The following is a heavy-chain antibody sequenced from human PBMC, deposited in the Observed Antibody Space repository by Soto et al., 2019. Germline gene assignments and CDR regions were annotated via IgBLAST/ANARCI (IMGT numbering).Heavy chain of an antibody. Sequence: ASVKVSCKASGDTITDYYIHWVRQAPGQGLEWMGTVNPSGGHTTYAQHFLGRVTMTRDTSTSTLYMELTSLTSDDTAVYYCARGGHVVVVTAALDCWGQGTLVTVSS. V-gene: IGHV1-46*01. D-gene: IGHD2-21*02. CDR2: VNPSGGHT. CDR1: GDTITDYY. CDR3: ARGGHVVVVTAALDC. J-gene: IGHJ4*02.